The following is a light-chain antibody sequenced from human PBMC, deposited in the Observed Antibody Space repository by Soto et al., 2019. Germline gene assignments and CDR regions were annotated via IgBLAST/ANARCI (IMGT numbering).Light chain of an antibody. CDR2: DAY. V-gene: IGKV3-11*01. J-gene: IGKJ1*01. CDR1: QSFRGL. CDR3: QQRSNWTQT. Sequence: EVVLKQSPVTLSLSPGETATLSSRASQSFRGLLAWYQQKHGQAPRLLIYDAYNRATGIAARFSGSVSGTDGTITISSLEKEDVAVYYCQQRSNWTQTFGQGTKVDIK.